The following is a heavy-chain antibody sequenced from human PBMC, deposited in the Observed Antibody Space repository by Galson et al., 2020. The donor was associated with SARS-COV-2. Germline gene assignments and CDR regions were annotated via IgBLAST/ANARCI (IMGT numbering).Heavy chain of an antibody. CDR3: ARSMTSSSHDIWFDY. J-gene: IGHJ4*02. Sequence: KIGESLKISCKGSGDSFASKWIGWVRQMPGKGLEWMGIIYPDDSDTRYSPSFQGQVTISVDKSISTTYLQWNSLKASDTAMYYCARSMTSSSHDIWFDYRGQGTLVTVSS. V-gene: IGHV5-51*01. D-gene: IGHD6-13*01. CDR1: GDSFASKW. CDR2: IYPDDSDT.